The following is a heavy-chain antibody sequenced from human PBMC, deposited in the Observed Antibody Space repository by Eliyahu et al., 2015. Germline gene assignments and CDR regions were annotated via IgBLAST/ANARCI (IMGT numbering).Heavy chain of an antibody. CDR3: ARDSTFLPTGTTGKDYFDY. CDR1: GGTFSXYA. CDR2: IIPIFGTA. D-gene: IGHD1-7*01. V-gene: IGHV1-69*01. Sequence: QVQLVQSGAEVKKPGSSVKVSCKASGGTFSXYAISWVRQAPGQGLEWMGGIIPIFGTANYAQKFQGRVTITADESTSTAYMELSSLRSEDTAVYYCARDSTFLPTGTTGKDYFDYWGQGTLVTVSS. J-gene: IGHJ4*02.